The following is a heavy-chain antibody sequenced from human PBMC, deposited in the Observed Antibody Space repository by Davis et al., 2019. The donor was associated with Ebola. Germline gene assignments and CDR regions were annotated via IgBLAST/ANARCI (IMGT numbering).Heavy chain of an antibody. J-gene: IGHJ6*02. CDR3: ARDYYDSSGYYLGYYYGMDV. Sequence: SETLSLTCAVYGGSFSGYYWSWIRQPPGKGLEWIGEINHSGSTNYNPSLKSRVTISVDTSKNQFSLKLSSVTAADTAVYYCARDYYDSSGYYLGYYYGMDVWGQGTTVTVSS. D-gene: IGHD3-22*01. CDR2: INHSGST. CDR1: GGSFSGYY. V-gene: IGHV4-34*01.